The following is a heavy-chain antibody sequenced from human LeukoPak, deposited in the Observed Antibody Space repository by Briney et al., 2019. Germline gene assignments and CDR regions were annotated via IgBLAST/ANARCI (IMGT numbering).Heavy chain of an antibody. Sequence: SETLSLTCAIYGGSFSGYYWSWIRQPPGKGLEWIGEINHSGSTNYNPSLKSRVTISVDTSKNQFSLKLSSVTAADTAVYYCARESYPVAGLDYWGQGTLVTVSS. CDR1: GGSFSGYY. V-gene: IGHV4-34*01. CDR3: ARESYPVAGLDY. J-gene: IGHJ4*02. CDR2: INHSGST. D-gene: IGHD6-19*01.